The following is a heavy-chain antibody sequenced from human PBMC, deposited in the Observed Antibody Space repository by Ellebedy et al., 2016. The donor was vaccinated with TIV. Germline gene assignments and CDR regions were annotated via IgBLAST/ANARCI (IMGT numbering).Heavy chain of an antibody. J-gene: IGHJ4*02. V-gene: IGHV3-23*01. Sequence: GGSLRLXXSASGFTFSSYTMTWVRLTPGKGLEWVSSIRGGGGPTYYADFVKGRFTISRDNSKNVLFLQMNSLTADDTGVYYCAKDGGDRRDFLDHWGQGTLVTVSS. CDR2: IRGGGGPT. CDR1: GFTFSSYT. D-gene: IGHD3-16*01. CDR3: AKDGGDRRDFLDH.